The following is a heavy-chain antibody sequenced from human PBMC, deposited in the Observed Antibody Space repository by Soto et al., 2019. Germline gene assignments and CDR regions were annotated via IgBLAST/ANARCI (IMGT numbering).Heavy chain of an antibody. CDR2: INPYSGNT. CDR1: GYTFTSHD. J-gene: IGHJ6*02. V-gene: IGHV1-8*01. Sequence: ASVKVSCKASGYTFTSHDIHWLRQASGQGLEWMGSINPYSGNTAFAPKFQDRIAMTRDTSITTAYMELNSLSSGDTAVYFCSSLASMDVWGQGTTDTVSS. CDR3: SSLASMDV. D-gene: IGHD6-6*01.